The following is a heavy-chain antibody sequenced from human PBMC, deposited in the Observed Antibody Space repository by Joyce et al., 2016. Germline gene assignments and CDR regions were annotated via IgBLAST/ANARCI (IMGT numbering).Heavy chain of an antibody. CDR3: ARQFYDSVWGSYRYLDY. D-gene: IGHD3-16*02. V-gene: IGHV1-18*01. CDR2: ISAYNGNT. J-gene: IGHJ4*02. CDR1: GSTFTSYG. Sequence: QVQLVQSGAEVKKPGASVKVSCKASGSTFTSYGISWVRQAPGQGLEWMGWISAYNGNTTPAQNLQGRVTMTPDTSPSTAYMELRSLRSDDTAVYYCARQFYDSVWGSYRYLDYWGQGTLVTVSS.